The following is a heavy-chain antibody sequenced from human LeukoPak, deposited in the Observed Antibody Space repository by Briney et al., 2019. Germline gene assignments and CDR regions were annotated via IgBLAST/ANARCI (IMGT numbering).Heavy chain of an antibody. CDR2: ISGSSYYI. Sequence: PGGSLRLSCAASGFTFSSYSMNWVRQAPGKGLEWVSSISGSSYYIYYADSVKGRFTISRDNDKNSLYLQMNSLRAEDTAVYYCARINQGYSVRIDYWGQGTLVTVSS. CDR1: GFTFSSYS. J-gene: IGHJ4*02. CDR3: ARINQGYSVRIDY. D-gene: IGHD1-26*01. V-gene: IGHV3-21*01.